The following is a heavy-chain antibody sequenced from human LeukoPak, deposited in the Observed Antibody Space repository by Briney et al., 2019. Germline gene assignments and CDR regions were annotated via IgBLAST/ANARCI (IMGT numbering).Heavy chain of an antibody. V-gene: IGHV4-39*07. CDR2: IYYSGST. CDR3: ARGGSIVATMTTILPWYYMDV. D-gene: IGHD5-12*01. Sequence: SETLSLTCTVSGGSISSSSYYWGWIRQPPGKGLEWIGGIYYSGSTYYNPSLKSRVTISVDTSKNQFSLKLSSVTAADTAVYYCARGGSIVATMTTILPWYYMDVWGKGTTVTVSS. J-gene: IGHJ6*03. CDR1: GGSISSSSYY.